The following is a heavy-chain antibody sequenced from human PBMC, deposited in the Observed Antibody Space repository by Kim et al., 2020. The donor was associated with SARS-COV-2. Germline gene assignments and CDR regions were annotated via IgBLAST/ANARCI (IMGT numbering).Heavy chain of an antibody. V-gene: IGHV3-15*01. CDR3: STGAVRGNY. Sequence: GGSLRLSCAASGFTFSNAWMSWVRQAPGKGLEWVGHIISNPDGGATDYAAPVKGRFTISRDDSKNTLFLQMNSLKTEDTAVYYCSTGAVRGNYWGQGTLVTVSS. D-gene: IGHD3-10*01. J-gene: IGHJ4*02. CDR1: GFTFSNAW. CDR2: IISNPDGGAT.